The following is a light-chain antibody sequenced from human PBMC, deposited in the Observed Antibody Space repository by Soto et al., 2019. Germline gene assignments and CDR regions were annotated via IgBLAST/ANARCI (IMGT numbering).Light chain of an antibody. CDR1: QSVGSY. CDR3: QHYNSYSEA. J-gene: IGKJ1*01. Sequence: EIVLTQSPATLSLSPGERAILSCRASQSVGSYLAWYQQKPGQAPRLLIYDTSKRATGIPARFSGSGSGTDFPLTISSLQPDDFATYYCQHYNSYSEAFGQGTKVELK. V-gene: IGKV3-11*01. CDR2: DTS.